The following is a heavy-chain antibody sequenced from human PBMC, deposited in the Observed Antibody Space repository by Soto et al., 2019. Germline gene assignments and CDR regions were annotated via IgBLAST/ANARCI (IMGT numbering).Heavy chain of an antibody. J-gene: IGHJ4*02. D-gene: IGHD1-1*01. CDR1: GFPFSTFA. Sequence: HPGGSLRLSCAVSGFPFSTFAMSWVRQAPGKGLEWVSAISNSGGSTYYADSVKGRFTISRDNSKNTLFLQMNSLRPEDTAIYYCATGASATGTLIHDYWGQGTLVTAPQ. CDR3: ATGASATGTLIHDY. V-gene: IGHV3-23*01. CDR2: ISNSGGST.